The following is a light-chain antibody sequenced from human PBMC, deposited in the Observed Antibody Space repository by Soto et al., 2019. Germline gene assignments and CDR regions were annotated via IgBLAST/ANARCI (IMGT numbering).Light chain of an antibody. CDR1: RSDIGRYNY. V-gene: IGLV2-14*01. CDR3: SSYSTTTSPHVL. Sequence: QSVLAQPASVSGSPGQSITISCTGTRSDIGRYNYVSWYQQHPGEAPKLLIYEVTYRPSGVSARFSGSKSGSTDSLTISGLQAEDEADYYCSSYSTTTSPHVLFGGGTKLTVL. J-gene: IGLJ2*01. CDR2: EVT.